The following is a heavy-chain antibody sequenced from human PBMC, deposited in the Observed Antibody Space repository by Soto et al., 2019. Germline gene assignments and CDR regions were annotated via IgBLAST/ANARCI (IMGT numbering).Heavy chain of an antibody. J-gene: IGHJ4*02. CDR1: GFTFSSYG. CDR2: IWYDGSNK. Sequence: PGGSLRLSCAASGFTFSSYGMHWVRQAPGKGLEWVAVIWYDGSNKYYADSVKGRFTISRDNSKNTLYLQMNSLRAEDTAVYYCARDSFADYYDSSGYSTLDYWGQGTLVTVSS. V-gene: IGHV3-33*01. CDR3: ARDSFADYYDSSGYSTLDY. D-gene: IGHD3-22*01.